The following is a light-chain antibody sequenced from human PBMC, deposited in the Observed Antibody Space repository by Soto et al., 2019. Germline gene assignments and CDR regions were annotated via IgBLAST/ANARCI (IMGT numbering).Light chain of an antibody. CDR1: ESVTDY. Sequence: PGERGTLSCRASESVTDYLAWYQQKPGQAPRLLVYDVSNRAAGIPTRFSGGLSGTDFTLTISRLEPEDLAVYYGQQRSNWPITFCQVTRLEIK. CDR2: DVS. CDR3: QQRSNWPIT. V-gene: IGKV3-11*01. J-gene: IGKJ5*01.